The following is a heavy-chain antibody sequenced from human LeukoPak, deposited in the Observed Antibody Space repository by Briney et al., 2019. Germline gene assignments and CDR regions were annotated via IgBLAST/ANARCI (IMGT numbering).Heavy chain of an antibody. V-gene: IGHV1-69*13. CDR1: GYTFTSYG. CDR3: AREYQLLGTVYNYFDP. J-gene: IGHJ5*02. D-gene: IGHD2-2*01. Sequence: ASVKVSCKASGYTFTSYGINWVRQAPGQGLEWMGGIIPIFGTANYARKFQDRVTITADESTSTAYMELSSLRSEDTAVYYCAREYQLLGTVYNYFDPWGQGTLVTVSS. CDR2: IIPIFGTA.